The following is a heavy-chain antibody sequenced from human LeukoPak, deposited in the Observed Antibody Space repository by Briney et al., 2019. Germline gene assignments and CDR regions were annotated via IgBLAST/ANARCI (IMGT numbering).Heavy chain of an antibody. D-gene: IGHD3-10*01. CDR3: ARVQHPSGYYFDY. CDR1: GGSISSYY. CDR2: IYYSGST. V-gene: IGHV4-59*01. J-gene: IGHJ4*02. Sequence: SETLSHTCTVSGGSISSYYWSWIRQPPGKGLEWIGYIYYSGSTNYNPSLKSRVTISVDTSKNQFPLKLSSVTAADTAVYYCARVQHPSGYYFDYWGQGTLVTVSS.